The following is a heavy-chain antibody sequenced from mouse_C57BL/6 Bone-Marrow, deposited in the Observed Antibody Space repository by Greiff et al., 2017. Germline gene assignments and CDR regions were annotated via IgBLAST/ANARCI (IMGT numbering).Heavy chain of an antibody. CDR3: ARAVVGGKDY. V-gene: IGHV1-42*01. CDR2: INPSTGGT. J-gene: IGHJ2*01. Sequence: VQLQQSGPELVKPGASVKISCKASGYSFTGYYMNWVKQSPEKSLEWIGEINPSTGGTTYNQKFKAKATLTVDKSSSTAYMQLKSLTSEDSAVYYCARAVVGGKDYWGQGTTLTVSS. CDR1: GYSFTGYY. D-gene: IGHD1-1*01.